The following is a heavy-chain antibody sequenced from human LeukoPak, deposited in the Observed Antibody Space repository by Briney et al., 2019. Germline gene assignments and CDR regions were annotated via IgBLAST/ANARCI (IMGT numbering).Heavy chain of an antibody. CDR1: GFTFSSHW. V-gene: IGHV3-74*01. Sequence: GGSLRLSCAASGFTFSSHWMHWVRQAPGKGLVWVSRINSDGSSTSYADSVKGRFTVSRDNAKNSLYLQMNSLRAEDTAFYYCARVRDIGYDTSTSDWGQGTLVTVSS. CDR2: INSDGSST. J-gene: IGHJ4*02. D-gene: IGHD3-22*01. CDR3: ARVRDIGYDTSTSD.